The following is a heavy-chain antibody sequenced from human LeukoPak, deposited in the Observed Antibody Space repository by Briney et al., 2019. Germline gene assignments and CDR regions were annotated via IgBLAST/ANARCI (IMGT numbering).Heavy chain of an antibody. Sequence: SETLSLTCTVSGGSISSYYWSWIRQPPGKGLEWIGYIYYSGSTNYNPSLKSRVTISVDTSKNQFSLKLSSVIAADTAVYYCARHGFRGDGYNWAANWFDPWGQGTLVTVSS. CDR3: ARHGFRGDGYNWAANWFDP. V-gene: IGHV4-59*08. J-gene: IGHJ5*02. CDR2: IYYSGST. CDR1: GGSISSYY. D-gene: IGHD5-24*01.